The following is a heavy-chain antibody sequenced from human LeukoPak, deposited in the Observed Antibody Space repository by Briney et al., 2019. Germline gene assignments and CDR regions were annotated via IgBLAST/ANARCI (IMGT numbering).Heavy chain of an antibody. J-gene: IGHJ4*02. Sequence: NPGGSLRLSCAASGFTSSSYSMNWVRQAPGKGLEWVSSISSSSSYIYYADSVTGRFTISRDNAKNSLYLQMNSLRAEDTAVYYCARESRGSGSSPDYWGQGTLVTVSS. CDR1: GFTSSSYS. V-gene: IGHV3-21*01. D-gene: IGHD3-10*01. CDR2: ISSSSSYI. CDR3: ARESRGSGSSPDY.